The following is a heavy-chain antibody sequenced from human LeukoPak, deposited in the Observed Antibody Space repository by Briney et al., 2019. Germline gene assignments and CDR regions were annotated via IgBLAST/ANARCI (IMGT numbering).Heavy chain of an antibody. CDR1: GGSTSSYY. CDR3: ASQIAAAGGEYFQH. V-gene: IGHV4-59*08. D-gene: IGHD6-13*01. CDR2: IYYSGST. J-gene: IGHJ1*01. Sequence: SETLSLTCTVSGGSTSSYYWSWIRQPPGKGLEWIGYIYYSGSTNYNPSLRSRVTISVDTSKNQFSLKLSSVTAADTAVYYCASQIAAAGGEYFQHWGQGTLVTVSS.